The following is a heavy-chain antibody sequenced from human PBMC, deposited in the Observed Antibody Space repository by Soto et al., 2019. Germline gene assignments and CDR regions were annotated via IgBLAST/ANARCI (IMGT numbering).Heavy chain of an antibody. CDR1: GYTFTSYY. D-gene: IGHD4-17*01. V-gene: IGHV1-46*01. CDR2: INPSGGST. J-gene: IGHJ4*02. CDR3: ARNYGDYVWEN. Sequence: QVQLVQSGAEVKKPGASVKVSCKASGYTFTSYYMHWVRQAPGLGLEWMGIINPSGGSTSYAQKFQGRVTMTRDTSTSTVYMELSSLRSEDTAVYYCARNYGDYVWENWGQGTLVTVSS.